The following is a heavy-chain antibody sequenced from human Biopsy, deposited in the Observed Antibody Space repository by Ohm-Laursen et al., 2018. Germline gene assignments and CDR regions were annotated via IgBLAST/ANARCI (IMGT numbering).Heavy chain of an antibody. V-gene: IGHV1-69*13. CDR2: IITVSETA. J-gene: IGHJ6*01. Sequence: ASVKVSCNASGGAFTNYAINWVRQAPGHGLEWMGGIITVSETAGYAERFQGRVTITADVTTTTAYMDLSGLRSEDTAVYYCVAYPSSGFFENNDDFAMDVWGKGQRSLSPQ. D-gene: IGHD6-19*01. CDR3: VAYPSSGFFENNDDFAMDV. CDR1: GGAFTNYA.